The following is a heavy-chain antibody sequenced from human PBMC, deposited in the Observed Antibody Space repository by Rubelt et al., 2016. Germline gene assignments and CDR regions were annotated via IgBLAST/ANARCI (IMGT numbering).Heavy chain of an antibody. CDR1: GVSFGNSA. Sequence: QVQLVQSGAEVKKPASSVKVSCKASGVSFGNSAVTWVRQAPGQGLEWMGGIIPLLGAPTYAQKFQGMVAMTGDDATSTAYMELIGLRSEDTAVYYCARDRHVGEGYSNVFDIWGQGTMVSVSS. V-gene: IGHV1-69*01. CDR2: IIPLLGAP. D-gene: IGHD3-22*01. CDR3: ARDRHVGEGYSNVFDI. J-gene: IGHJ3*02.